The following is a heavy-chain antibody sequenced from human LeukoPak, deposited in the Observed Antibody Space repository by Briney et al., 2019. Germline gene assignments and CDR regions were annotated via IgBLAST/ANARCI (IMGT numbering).Heavy chain of an antibody. D-gene: IGHD3-9*01. V-gene: IGHV4-4*07. CDR3: ARGFDILTGYPSNWFDP. J-gene: IGHJ5*02. CDR1: GGSISSYY. CDR2: IYTSGST. Sequence: PSETLSLTCTVSGGSISSYYWSWIRQPAGKGLEWIGRIYTSGSTNYNPSLKSRVTMSVDTSKNQFSLKLSSVTAADTAVYYCARGFDILTGYPSNWFDPWGQGTLVTVSS.